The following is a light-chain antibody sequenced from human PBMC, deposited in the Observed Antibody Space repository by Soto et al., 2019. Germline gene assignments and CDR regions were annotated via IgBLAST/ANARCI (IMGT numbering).Light chain of an antibody. CDR1: QSVSSN. V-gene: IGKV3-15*01. J-gene: IGKJ4*01. CDR2: GAS. Sequence: EIVMTQSPATLSVSPGERAALSCRASQSVSSNLAWYQQKPCQAPRLLIYGASTRATGIPARFSGSGSGTEFTLTISSLQSEDFAVYSCQQYNNWPPLTFGGGTKVEIK. CDR3: QQYNNWPPLT.